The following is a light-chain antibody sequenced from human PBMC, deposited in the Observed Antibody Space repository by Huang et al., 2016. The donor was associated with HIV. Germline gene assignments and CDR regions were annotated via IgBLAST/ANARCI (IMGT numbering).Light chain of an antibody. CDR1: QSVSSTY. CDR2: GAS. CDR3: QQYGSSPTA. V-gene: IGKV3-20*01. Sequence: EIVLTQSPGTLSLSPGERATLSCRASQSVSSTYLAWYQQKPGQAPRLLIDGASIRATGIPDRFSGSGSGTDFTLTISRLEPEDFAVYYCQQYGSSPTAFGQGTKVEIK. J-gene: IGKJ1*01.